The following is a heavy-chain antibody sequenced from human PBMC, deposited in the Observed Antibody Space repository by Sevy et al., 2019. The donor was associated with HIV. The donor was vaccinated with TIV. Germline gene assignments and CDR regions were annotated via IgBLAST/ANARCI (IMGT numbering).Heavy chain of an antibody. CDR3: ARGDDDYVGGSDRPDAFDI. CDR2: IKQDGSEK. J-gene: IGHJ3*02. D-gene: IGHD3-16*02. V-gene: IGHV3-7*01. Sequence: GGSLRLSCAASGFTFSSYWMSWVRQAPGKGLEWVANIKQDGSEKYYVDSVKGRFTISRDNAKNSLYLQMNSLRAEDTAVYYCARGDDDYVGGSDRPDAFDIWGQGTMVTVSS. CDR1: GFTFSSYW.